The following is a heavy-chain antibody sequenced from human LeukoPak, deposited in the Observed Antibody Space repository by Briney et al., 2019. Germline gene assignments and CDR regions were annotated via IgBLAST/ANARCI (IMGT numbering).Heavy chain of an antibody. J-gene: IGHJ4*02. Sequence: ASVKVSCKASGYTLTGYYMHWVRQAPGQGLEWMGWMNPNSGGTKYAQKFQGRVTMTRDTSISTAYMELSRLRSDDTAMYYCARGTTDAYWGQGTPVTVSS. D-gene: IGHD1-1*01. CDR2: MNPNSGGT. V-gene: IGHV1-2*02. CDR1: GYTLTGYY. CDR3: ARGTTDAY.